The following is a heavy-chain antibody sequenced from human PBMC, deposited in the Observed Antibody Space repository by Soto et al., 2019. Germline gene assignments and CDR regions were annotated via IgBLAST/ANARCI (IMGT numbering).Heavy chain of an antibody. CDR3: ARDPRGSITIFEVAPDGMDV. CDR1: GGTFSSYA. J-gene: IGHJ6*02. Sequence: SVKFSGRASGGTFSSYAISWVRHAPGQGLEWMGVIIPIFGTANYAQKFQGRVTITADESTSTAYMELSSLRSEDTAVYYCARDPRGSITIFEVAPDGMDVWGQGTTVTVSS. V-gene: IGHV1-69*13. CDR2: IIPIFGTA. D-gene: IGHD3-3*01.